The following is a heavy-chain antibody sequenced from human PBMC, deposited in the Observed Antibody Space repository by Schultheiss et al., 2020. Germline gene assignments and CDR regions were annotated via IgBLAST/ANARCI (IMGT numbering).Heavy chain of an antibody. CDR2: INPNSGGT. Sequence: ASVKVSCKASGYTFTSNGISWVRQAPAQGLEWMGWINPNSGGTNYAQKLQGRVTMTTDTSTSTAYMELRSLRSDDTAVYYCARDGRFSPYYYGMDVWGQGTTVTVSS. J-gene: IGHJ6*02. V-gene: IGHV1-18*04. CDR1: GYTFTSNG. D-gene: IGHD1-1*01. CDR3: ARDGRFSPYYYGMDV.